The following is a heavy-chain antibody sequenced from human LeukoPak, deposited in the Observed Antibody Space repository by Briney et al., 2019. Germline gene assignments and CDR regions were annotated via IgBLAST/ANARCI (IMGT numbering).Heavy chain of an antibody. CDR2: ISAYNSNT. CDR3: ARPQYSSGWYSVDY. V-gene: IGHV1-18*01. Sequence: ASVKVSCKASGYTFTSYGISWVRQAPGQGLEWMGWISAYNSNTNYAQKLQGRVTMTTDTSTSTAYMELRSLRSDDTAVYYCARPQYSSGWYSVDYWGQGTLVTVSS. D-gene: IGHD6-19*01. J-gene: IGHJ4*02. CDR1: GYTFTSYG.